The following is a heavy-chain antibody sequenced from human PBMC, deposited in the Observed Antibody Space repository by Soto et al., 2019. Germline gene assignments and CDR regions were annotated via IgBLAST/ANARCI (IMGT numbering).Heavy chain of an antibody. D-gene: IGHD4-17*01. Sequence: GESLKISCQGSGYSFTTYWIGWVRQMPGKGLEWMGIIYPDDSDTRYSPSFQGQVTISVDKSISTAYLQWSSLKASDTAIYYCAKGESGLRWTLVDYWGQGTLVTVSS. CDR1: GYSFTTYW. V-gene: IGHV5-51*01. J-gene: IGHJ4*02. CDR3: AKGESGLRWTLVDY. CDR2: IYPDDSDT.